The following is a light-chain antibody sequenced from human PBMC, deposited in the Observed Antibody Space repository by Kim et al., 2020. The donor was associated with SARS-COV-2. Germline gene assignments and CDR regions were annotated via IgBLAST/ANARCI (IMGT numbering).Light chain of an antibody. V-gene: IGKV3-15*01. CDR1: QSVSSN. CDR2: GAS. Sequence: EIVMTQSPATLSVSPGERATLSCRASQSVSSNLAWYQQKPGQSPRLLIYGASTRATGIPARFSASGSGTDFTLTISSLQSEDFAVYYGQQYIHWPLTFGGGTKVDIK. CDR3: QQYIHWPLT. J-gene: IGKJ4*01.